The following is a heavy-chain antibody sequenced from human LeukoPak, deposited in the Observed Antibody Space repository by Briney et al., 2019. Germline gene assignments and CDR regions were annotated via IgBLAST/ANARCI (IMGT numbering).Heavy chain of an antibody. CDR3: AKDQYGDSSNR. CDR1: GFTFSSYA. V-gene: IGHV3-23*01. J-gene: IGHJ4*02. CDR2: ISGSGGST. Sequence: PGASLRLSCAASGFTFSSYAMSWVRQAPGKGLEWVSAISGSGGSTYYADSVKGRFTISRDNSKNTLHLQMNSLRAEDTAVYYCAKDQYGDSSNRWGQGTLVTVSS. D-gene: IGHD3-22*01.